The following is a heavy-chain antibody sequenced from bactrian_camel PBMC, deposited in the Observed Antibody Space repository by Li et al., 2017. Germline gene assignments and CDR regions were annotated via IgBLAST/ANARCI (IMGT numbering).Heavy chain of an antibody. CDR3: AARFGGSVLCESGLLEDEYAY. CDR2: IDGEGTT. CDR1: GYLYSRYC. J-gene: IGHJ4*01. V-gene: IGHV3S26*01. Sequence: HVQLVESGGGSVQAGGSLRLSCAASGYLYSRYCMGWFRQVPGKEREGDGEIDGEGTTRYAESVQGRFTISRDNAKNTMYLHMHSLKPEDTGMYYCAARFGGSVLCESGLLEDEYAYWGQGTQVTVS. D-gene: IGHD2*01.